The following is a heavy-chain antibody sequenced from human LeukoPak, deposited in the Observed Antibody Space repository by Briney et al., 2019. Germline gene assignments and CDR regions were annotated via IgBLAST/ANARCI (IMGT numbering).Heavy chain of an antibody. CDR3: ARGTYGSGSSYPRLVYYFYYMDV. Sequence: ASVKVSCKASGYTFTGYYMHWVRQAPGQGLEWMGWINPNSGGTNYAQKFQGRVTMTRDTSISTAYMELSRLRSDDTAVYYCARGTYGSGSSYPRLVYYFYYMDVWGKGTTVTISS. CDR2: INPNSGGT. V-gene: IGHV1-2*02. D-gene: IGHD3-10*01. CDR1: GYTFTGYY. J-gene: IGHJ6*03.